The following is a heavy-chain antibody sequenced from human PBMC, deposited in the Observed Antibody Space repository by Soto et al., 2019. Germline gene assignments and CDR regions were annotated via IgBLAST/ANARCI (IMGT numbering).Heavy chain of an antibody. CDR3: AKDYSSDSNGCPFDY. J-gene: IGHJ4*02. V-gene: IGHV3-9*01. Sequence: EVQLVESGGGLVQPGRSLRLSCAASGFTFDGYAMHWVRQRPGKGLEWVSGISWNSGIIGYAGSVKGRFTISRDNAENSLTLYINRLRADDSDLSYCAKDYSSDSNGCPFDYWGQGTLVTVSS. CDR1: GFTFDGYA. D-gene: IGHD3-22*01. CDR2: ISWNSGII.